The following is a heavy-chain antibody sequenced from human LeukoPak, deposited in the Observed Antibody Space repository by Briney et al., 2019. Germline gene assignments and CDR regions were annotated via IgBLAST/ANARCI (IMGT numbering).Heavy chain of an antibody. CDR2: IHYTGTT. D-gene: IGHD6-19*01. Sequence: SETLSLTCTVSGGSITSPGYYWAWVRQAPGKGLEWIVTIHYTGTTYYNPSLKSRVIISLDTSSNQFSLKLSSVTAADTAVYYCASLIAVAGTGTDYWGQGTLVTVSS. CDR3: ASLIAVAGTGTDY. J-gene: IGHJ4*02. V-gene: IGHV4-39*07. CDR1: GGSITSPGYY.